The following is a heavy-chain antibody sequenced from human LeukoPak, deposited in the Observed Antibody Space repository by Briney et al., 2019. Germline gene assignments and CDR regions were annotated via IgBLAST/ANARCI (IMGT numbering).Heavy chain of an antibody. D-gene: IGHD1-26*01. J-gene: IGHJ4*02. CDR2: ISSSSSYI. CDR3: ARGGGGSYYHLLDY. Sequence: GGSLRLSCAASGFTFSSYSMNWVRQAPGKGLEWVSSISSSSSYIYYADLVKGRFTISRDNAKNSLYLQMNSLRAEDTAVYYCARGGGGSYYHLLDYWGQGTLVTVSS. CDR1: GFTFSSYS. V-gene: IGHV3-21*01.